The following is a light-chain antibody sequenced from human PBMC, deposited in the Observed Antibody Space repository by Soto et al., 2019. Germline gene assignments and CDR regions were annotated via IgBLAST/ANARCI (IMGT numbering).Light chain of an antibody. J-gene: IGKJ1*01. Sequence: DIQMTQSPSFVSASVGDTVTITCRASEPISVWLAWYQQKPGKAPKLLIYAASSLQGGVPSRFSGSGSGTDFTLTISSLQPEDFATYYCQQANGFPRTFGQGTKVEIK. CDR2: AAS. CDR1: EPISVW. CDR3: QQANGFPRT. V-gene: IGKV1-12*01.